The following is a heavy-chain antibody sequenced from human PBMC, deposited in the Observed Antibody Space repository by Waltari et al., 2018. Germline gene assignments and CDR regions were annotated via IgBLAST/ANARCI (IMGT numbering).Heavy chain of an antibody. D-gene: IGHD4-4*01. J-gene: IGHJ4*02. V-gene: IGHV3-23*01. CDR3: AKDTDDYNNLYATFDY. Sequence: EVQLLESGGDLVQPGGSLRVSCAASGFIFSSFAMTWVRQTPGKRLEWVSDVSGSGGSTYYTDSVKGRFTISRDNSKNTLYLQMNSLTAEDTAVYYCAKDTDDYNNLYATFDYWGQGTLVTVSS. CDR2: VSGSGGST. CDR1: GFIFSSFA.